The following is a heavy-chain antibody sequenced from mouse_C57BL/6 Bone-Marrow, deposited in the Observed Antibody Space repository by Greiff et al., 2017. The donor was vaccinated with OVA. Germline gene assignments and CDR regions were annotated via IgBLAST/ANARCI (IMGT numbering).Heavy chain of an antibody. CDR3: ARKDYYYGPSWFAY. CDR2: IYPGDGDT. V-gene: IGHV1-82*01. J-gene: IGHJ3*01. D-gene: IGHD1-1*01. Sequence: VQLQESGPELVKPGASVKISCKASGYAFSSSWMNWVKQRPGKGLEWIGRIYPGDGDTNYNGKFKGKATLTADKSSSTAYMQLSSLTSEDSAVYFWARKDYYYGPSWFAYWGQGTLVTVSA. CDR1: GYAFSSSW.